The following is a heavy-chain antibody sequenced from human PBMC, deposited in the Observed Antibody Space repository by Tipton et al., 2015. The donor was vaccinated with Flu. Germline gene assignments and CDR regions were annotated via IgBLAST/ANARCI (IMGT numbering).Heavy chain of an antibody. CDR3: AKCSGSYYDFDY. J-gene: IGHJ4*02. V-gene: IGHV4-39*07. D-gene: IGHD1-26*01. CDR2: IYYSGST. Sequence: TLSLTCTVSGGSISSSSYYWGWIRQPPGKGLEWIGRIYYSGSTYYNPSLKSRVTISVDTSKNQFSLKLSSVTAADTAVYYCAKCSGSYYDFDYWGQGTLVTVSS. CDR1: GGSISSSSYY.